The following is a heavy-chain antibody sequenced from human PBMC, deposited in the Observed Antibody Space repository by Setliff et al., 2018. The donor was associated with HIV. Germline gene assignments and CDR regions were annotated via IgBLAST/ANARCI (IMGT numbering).Heavy chain of an antibody. CDR3: ARGTAYYNFWSGYSGWFFDL. J-gene: IGHJ2*01. V-gene: IGHV4-34*01. D-gene: IGHD3-3*01. CDR1: GGSFSGYY. Sequence: SETLSLTCAVYGGSFSGYYWSWIRQSPGKGLEWIGEINHSGSTKYNPSLKSRVTISVDTSKNQFSLKLSSVTAADTAVYYCARGTAYYNFWSGYSGWFFDLWGRGTLVTVSS. CDR2: INHSGST.